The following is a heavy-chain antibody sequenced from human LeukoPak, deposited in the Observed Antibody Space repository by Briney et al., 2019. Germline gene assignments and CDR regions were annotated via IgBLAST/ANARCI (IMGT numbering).Heavy chain of an antibody. D-gene: IGHD1-26*01. CDR3: ARDPSGSYQAFDY. J-gene: IGHJ4*02. CDR2: ISYDGSNK. Sequence: GGSLRLSCAASGFTFSSYAMHWVRQAPGKGLEWVAVISYDGSNKYYADSAKGRFTISRDNSKNTLYLQMNSLRAEDTAVYYCARDPSGSYQAFDYWGQGTLVTVSS. V-gene: IGHV3-30-3*01. CDR1: GFTFSSYA.